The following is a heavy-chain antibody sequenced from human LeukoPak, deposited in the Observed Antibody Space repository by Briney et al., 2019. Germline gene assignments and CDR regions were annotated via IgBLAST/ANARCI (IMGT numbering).Heavy chain of an antibody. CDR1: GFSFPYG. CDR3: ARDQWLQSDYYMDV. Sequence: GGSLRLSCEASGFSFPYGMSWIRPAPGKGLEWVSFISSSSYIYYADSMKGRFTISRDNAKNSLYLQMNSLRAEDTAVYYCARDQWLQSDYYMDVWGKGTTVTVSS. J-gene: IGHJ6*03. CDR2: ISSSSYI. D-gene: IGHD5-18*01. V-gene: IGHV3-21*01.